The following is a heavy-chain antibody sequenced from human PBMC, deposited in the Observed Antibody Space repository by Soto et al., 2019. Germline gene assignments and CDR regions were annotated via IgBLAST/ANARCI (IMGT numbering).Heavy chain of an antibody. CDR2: ISGSGGDT. CDR1: GFTFSSFA. Sequence: EVQLLESGGGLVQHGGSLRLSCAASGFTFSSFALSWVRQAPEKGLQWVSTISGSGGDTDYADSVKGRVTISRDNSQNTLFLQMNSLRAEDTAIYHGAGPGYSSHDYWGHGTLVTVSS. V-gene: IGHV3-23*01. J-gene: IGHJ4*01. D-gene: IGHD5-18*01. CDR3: AGPGYSSHDY.